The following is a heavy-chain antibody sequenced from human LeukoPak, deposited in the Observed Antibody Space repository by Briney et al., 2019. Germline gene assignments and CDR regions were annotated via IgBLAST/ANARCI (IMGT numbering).Heavy chain of an antibody. D-gene: IGHD3-9*01. V-gene: IGHV4-39*01. CDR2: IRYGGTT. CDR1: GGSISSGSYY. CDR3: ARLPTGYPNWFDP. J-gene: IGHJ5*02. Sequence: SETLSLTCTVSGGSISSGSYYWSWIRQPAGKGLEWIGSIRYGGTTYYNPSLESRVAIFIDTSKNEFSLKVTSVTAADTAVYYCARLPTGYPNWFDPWGQGTLVTVSS.